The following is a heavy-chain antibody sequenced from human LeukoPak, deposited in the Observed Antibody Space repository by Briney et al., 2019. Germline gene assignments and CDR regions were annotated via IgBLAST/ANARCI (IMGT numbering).Heavy chain of an antibody. J-gene: IGHJ4*02. CDR3: ARDGDYYDSSGYYY. Sequence: GGSLRLSCAASGFTFSSYSMHWVRQAPGKGLEWVAVLSYDGSNEYYTDSVKGRFTISRDNSKNTLYLQMNSLRAEDTAVYYCARDGDYYDSSGYYYWGQGTLVTVSS. V-gene: IGHV3-30*14. CDR2: LSYDGSNE. D-gene: IGHD3-22*01. CDR1: GFTFSSYS.